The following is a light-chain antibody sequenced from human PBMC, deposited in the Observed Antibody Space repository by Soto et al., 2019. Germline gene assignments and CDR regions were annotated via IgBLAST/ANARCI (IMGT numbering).Light chain of an antibody. Sequence: EIVLTQSPGNLSLSPCGRATLSCNTRQSVDSTYLAWYQQKPDQSPRLLIYATSTRAAGIPDRFSGSGSGTDFTLTISRLEPDDVAVYYCQQYDTSPPMYTFGQGTKVDIK. CDR1: QSVDSTY. J-gene: IGKJ2*01. V-gene: IGKV3-20*01. CDR2: ATS. CDR3: QQYDTSPPMYT.